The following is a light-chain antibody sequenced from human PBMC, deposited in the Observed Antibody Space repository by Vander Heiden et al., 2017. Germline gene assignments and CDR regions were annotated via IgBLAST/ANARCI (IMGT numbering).Light chain of an antibody. CDR1: SSNIGSNT. V-gene: IGLV1-44*01. J-gene: IGLJ2*01. CDR3: AAWDDSLNGQGV. Sequence: QSVLTQPPSASGTPGQRVTISCSGSSSNIGSNTVNWYQQHPGTAPKLLNYSNNQRPSGVPDRFSGSKSGTSASLATSGLQSEDEADYYGAAWDDSLNGQGVFGGGTKLTVL. CDR2: SNN.